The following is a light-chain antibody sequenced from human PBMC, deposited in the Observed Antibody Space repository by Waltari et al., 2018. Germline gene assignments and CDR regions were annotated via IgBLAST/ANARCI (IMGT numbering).Light chain of an antibody. CDR3: CSYAGSSTWV. CDR2: EGS. Sequence: QSALTQPASASGSPGXSITISCTGTSSDVGSDTLVPRYQQHPGKAPKLMIYEGSKRPSGVSNRFSGSKYGDTASLTISGLQAEDEADYYCCSYAGSSTWVFGGGTKLTVL. CDR1: SSDVGSDTL. J-gene: IGLJ3*02. V-gene: IGLV2-23*01.